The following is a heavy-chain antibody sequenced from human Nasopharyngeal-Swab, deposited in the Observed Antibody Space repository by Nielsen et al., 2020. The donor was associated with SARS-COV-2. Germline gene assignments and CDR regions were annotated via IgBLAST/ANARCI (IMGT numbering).Heavy chain of an antibody. Sequence: SETLSLTCTVSGGSISSYYWSWIRQPPGKGLEWIGYIYYSGSTNYNPSLKSRVTISVDTSKNQFSLKLSSVTAADTAVYSCARGTKDFWSGNGGHWFDPWGQGTLVTVSS. CDR1: GGSISSYY. J-gene: IGHJ5*02. CDR3: ARGTKDFWSGNGGHWFDP. V-gene: IGHV4-59*01. D-gene: IGHD3-3*01. CDR2: IYYSGST.